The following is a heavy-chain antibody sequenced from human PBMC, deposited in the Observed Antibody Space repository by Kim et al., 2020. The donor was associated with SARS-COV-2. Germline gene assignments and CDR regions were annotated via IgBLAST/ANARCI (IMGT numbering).Heavy chain of an antibody. CDR3: AGGYIYYYYYGMDV. V-gene: IGHV1-8*01. CDR2: MNPNSGNT. Sequence: ASVKVSCKASGYTFTSYDINWVRQATGQGLEWMGWMNPNSGNTGYAQKFQGRVTMTRNTSISTAYMELSSLRSEDTAVYYCAGGYIYYYYYGMDVWGQGTTVTVSS. J-gene: IGHJ6*02. CDR1: GYTFTSYD.